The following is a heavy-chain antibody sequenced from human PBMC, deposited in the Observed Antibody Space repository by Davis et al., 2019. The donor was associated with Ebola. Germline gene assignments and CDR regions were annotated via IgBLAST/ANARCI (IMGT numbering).Heavy chain of an antibody. Sequence: GSLKISCAVSGLTASNLYLNWVRQAPGKGLEWVGRTKNKADGYATEYAASVKGRFTISRDASKNSVYLQMNSLKTEDTAMYYCAKEGRNSGPDFDCWGQGTLVTVSS. CDR2: TKNKADGYAT. CDR3: AKEGRNSGPDFDC. V-gene: IGHV3-72*01. CDR1: GLTASNLY. J-gene: IGHJ4*02. D-gene: IGHD1-26*01.